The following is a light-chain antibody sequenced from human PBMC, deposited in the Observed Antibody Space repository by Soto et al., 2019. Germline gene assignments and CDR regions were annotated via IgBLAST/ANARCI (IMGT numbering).Light chain of an antibody. J-gene: IGLJ1*01. CDR1: SSDVGGYNY. V-gene: IGLV2-14*01. CDR2: DVS. Sequence: QSVLTQPASVSGSPGHSITISCTGTSSDVGGYNYVSWYQQHPGKAPKLMIYDVSNRPSGVSNRFSGSKSGNTASLTISGLQAEDEADYYCSSYTSSSTRVFGTGTKVT. CDR3: SSYTSSSTRV.